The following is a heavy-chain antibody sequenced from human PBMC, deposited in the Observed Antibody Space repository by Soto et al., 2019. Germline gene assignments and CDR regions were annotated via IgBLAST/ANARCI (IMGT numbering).Heavy chain of an antibody. J-gene: IGHJ4*02. CDR3: AKLQSSVNTGFDY. D-gene: IGHD3-10*01. V-gene: IGHV3-23*01. CDR2: ISSGGSST. Sequence: SWVRQDPGKGLEWVSGISSGGSSTYYADSVKGRFTISRDNSKNTLYLQMDSLRAEDTALYYCAKLQSSVNTGFDYWGQGTLVTVSS.